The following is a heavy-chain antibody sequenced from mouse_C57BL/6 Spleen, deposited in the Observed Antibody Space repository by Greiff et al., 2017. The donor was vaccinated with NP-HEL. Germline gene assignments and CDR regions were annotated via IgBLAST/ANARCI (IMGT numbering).Heavy chain of an antibody. Sequence: QVQLKESGAELVKPGASVKISCKASGYAFSSYWMNWVKQRPGKGLEWIGQIYPGDGDTNYNGKFKGKATLTADKSSSTAYMQLSSLTSEDSAVYFCARGIYDGYYFFAYWGQGTLVTVSA. D-gene: IGHD2-3*01. J-gene: IGHJ3*01. CDR2: IYPGDGDT. CDR1: GYAFSSYW. CDR3: ARGIYDGYYFFAY. V-gene: IGHV1-80*01.